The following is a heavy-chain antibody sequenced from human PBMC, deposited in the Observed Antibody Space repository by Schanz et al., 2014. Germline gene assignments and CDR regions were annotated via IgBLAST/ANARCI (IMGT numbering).Heavy chain of an antibody. CDR2: VSHDGFTK. CDR3: ARDIQYHYDTSGPVGAFDI. V-gene: IGHV3-30*04. Sequence: QVQLEESGGGVVQPGGSLRLSCVASGFSFSGFAVHWVRQAPGKGLEWVSIVSHDGFTKHYADSVRGRFTLSRDNSKNTVYLQMNSLRAEDTAVYYCARDIQYHYDTSGPVGAFDIWGQGTVVTVSS. CDR1: GFSFSGFA. D-gene: IGHD3-22*01. J-gene: IGHJ3*02.